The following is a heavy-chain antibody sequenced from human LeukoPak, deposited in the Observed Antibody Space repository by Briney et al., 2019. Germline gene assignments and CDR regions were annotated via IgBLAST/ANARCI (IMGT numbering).Heavy chain of an antibody. CDR1: GYTFTSYG. Sequence: ASVKVSCKASGYTFTSYGISWVRQAPGQGLEWMGWISAYNGNTNYAQKLQGRVTMTTDTSTSTAYMELRSLRSDDTAVYYCARDIKNSGWSPPRTDYWGQGTLVTVSS. D-gene: IGHD6-19*01. J-gene: IGHJ4*02. CDR2: ISAYNGNT. V-gene: IGHV1-18*01. CDR3: ARDIKNSGWSPPRTDY.